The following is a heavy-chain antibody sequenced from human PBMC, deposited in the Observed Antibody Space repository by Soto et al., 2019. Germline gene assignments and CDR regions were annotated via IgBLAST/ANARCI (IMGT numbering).Heavy chain of an antibody. J-gene: IGHJ5*02. CDR3: ARASGCSGGNCAFDP. V-gene: IGHV4-59*01. CDR1: GGSISSYY. D-gene: IGHD2-15*01. CDR2: IYYSGST. Sequence: QVQLQESGPGLVKPSETLSLTCTVSGGSISSYYWSWIRQPPGKGLEWIGYIYYSGSTNYNPSLKSRVTISVDTSKNQFSLKLSSVTAADTAVYYCARASGCSGGNCAFDPWGQGTLVTVSS.